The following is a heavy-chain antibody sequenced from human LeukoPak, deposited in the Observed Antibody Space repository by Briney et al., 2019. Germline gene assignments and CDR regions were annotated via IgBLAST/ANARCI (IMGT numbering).Heavy chain of an antibody. Sequence: SETLSLTCAVYGGSFSGYYWSWVRQPPGKGLEWVGEINHSGSTNYNASLKSRVTISVDASKKQFSLKLSSVTAADTAVYYCARVGPVAGDYWGQGTLVTVSS. D-gene: IGHD6-19*01. V-gene: IGHV4-34*01. CDR1: GGSFSGYY. CDR2: INHSGST. J-gene: IGHJ4*02. CDR3: ARVGPVAGDY.